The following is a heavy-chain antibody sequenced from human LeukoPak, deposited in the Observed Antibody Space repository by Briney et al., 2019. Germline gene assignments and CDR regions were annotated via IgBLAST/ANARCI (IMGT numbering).Heavy chain of an antibody. CDR2: TNPSGGST. J-gene: IGHJ3*02. D-gene: IGHD3-10*01. CDR1: GYTFTSYY. V-gene: IGHV1-46*01. Sequence: ASVKVSCKASGYTFTSYYMHWVRQAPGQGLEWMGITNPSGGSTSYAQKFQGRVTMTRDMSTSTVYMELSSLRSEDTAVYYCARGGKVLNTEIRGALVSRDGFEIWGQGTMVTVSS. CDR3: ARGGKVLNTEIRGALVSRDGFEI.